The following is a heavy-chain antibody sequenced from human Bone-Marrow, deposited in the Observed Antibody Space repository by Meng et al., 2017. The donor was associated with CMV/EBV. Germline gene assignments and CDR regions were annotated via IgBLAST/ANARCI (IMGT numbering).Heavy chain of an antibody. CDR2: IIPIFGTA. CDR3: ARAQVSIFGVVILKYYYYYFDY. V-gene: IGHV1-69*05. D-gene: IGHD3-3*01. CDR1: VGTFSSYA. Sequence: SVKVSCKASVGTFSSYAISWVRQAPGQGLEWMGGIIPIFGTANYAQKFQGRVTITTDESTSTAYMELSSLRSEDTAVYHCARAQVSIFGVVILKYYYYYFDYWGQGTRVTVSS. J-gene: IGHJ4*02.